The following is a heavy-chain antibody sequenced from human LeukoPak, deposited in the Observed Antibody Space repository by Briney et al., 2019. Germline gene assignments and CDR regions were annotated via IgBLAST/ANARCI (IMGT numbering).Heavy chain of an antibody. J-gene: IGHJ5*02. D-gene: IGHD3-10*01. CDR3: ARDGAPLGFGELFSWFDP. CDR1: GGSISTYY. Sequence: SETLSLTCTVSGGSISTYYWSWIRQPPGRGLEWIGYIYYSGSTNYNPSLKSRVTISVDTSKNQFSLKLSSVTAADTAVYYCARDGAPLGFGELFSWFDPWGQGTLVTVSS. CDR2: IYYSGST. V-gene: IGHV4-59*01.